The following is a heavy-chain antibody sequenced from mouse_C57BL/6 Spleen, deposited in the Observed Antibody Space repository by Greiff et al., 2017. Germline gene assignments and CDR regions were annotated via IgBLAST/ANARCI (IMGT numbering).Heavy chain of an antibody. J-gene: IGHJ3*01. CDR3: AREGNYGSSFFAY. CDR2: IYPGDGDT. CDR1: GYAFSSYW. Sequence: QVQLKESGAELVKPGASVKISCKASGYAFSSYWMNWVKQRPGKGLEWIGQIYPGDGDTNYNGKFKGKATLTADKSSSTAYMQLSSLTSEDSAVYFCAREGNYGSSFFAYWGQGTLVTVSA. V-gene: IGHV1-80*01. D-gene: IGHD1-1*01.